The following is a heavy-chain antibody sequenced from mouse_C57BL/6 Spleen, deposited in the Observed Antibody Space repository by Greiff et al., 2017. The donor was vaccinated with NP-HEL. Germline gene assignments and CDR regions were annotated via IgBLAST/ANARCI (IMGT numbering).Heavy chain of an antibody. V-gene: IGHV1-61*01. CDR1: GYTFTSYW. CDR3: ARNDYGSSGYWYFDV. Sequence: QVHVKQPGAELVRPGSSVKLSCKASGYTFTSYWMDWVKQRPGQGLEWIGNIYPSDSETHYNQKFKDKATLTVDKSSSTAYMQLSSLTSEDSAVYYCARNDYGSSGYWYFDVWGTGTTVTVSS. CDR2: IYPSDSET. J-gene: IGHJ1*03. D-gene: IGHD1-1*01.